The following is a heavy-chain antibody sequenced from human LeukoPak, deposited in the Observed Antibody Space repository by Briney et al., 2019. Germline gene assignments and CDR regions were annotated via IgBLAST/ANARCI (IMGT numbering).Heavy chain of an antibody. V-gene: IGHV4-39*01. J-gene: IGHJ4*02. CDR2: IYYSGST. CDR3: ARHHYDFWLLYYFDY. CDR1: GGSISSSSYY. D-gene: IGHD3-3*01. Sequence: SETLSLTCTVSGGSISSSSYYWGWIRQPPGKGLEWIGSIYYSGSTYYNPSLKSRVTISVDTSKNQFSLKLSSVTAADTAVYYCARHHYDFWLLYYFDYWGQGTLVTVSS.